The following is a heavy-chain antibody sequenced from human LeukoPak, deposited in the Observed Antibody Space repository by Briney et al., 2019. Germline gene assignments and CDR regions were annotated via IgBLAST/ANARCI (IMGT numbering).Heavy chain of an antibody. CDR2: IVVGSGNT. D-gene: IGHD2-2*02. CDR3: AAAPLGYCSSTSCYTNDAFDI. Sequence: RASVEVSCKASGFTFTSSAVQWVRQARGQRLEWIGWIVVGSGNTNYAQKFQERVTITRDMSTSTAYMELSSLRSEDTAVYYCAAAPLGYCSSTSCYTNDAFDIWGQGTMVTVSS. CDR1: GFTFTSSA. J-gene: IGHJ3*02. V-gene: IGHV1-58*01.